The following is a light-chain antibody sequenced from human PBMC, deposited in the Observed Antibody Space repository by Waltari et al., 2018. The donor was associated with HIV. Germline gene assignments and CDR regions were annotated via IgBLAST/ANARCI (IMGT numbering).Light chain of an antibody. J-gene: IGKJ4*01. CDR2: DAS. Sequence: IVMTQSPATLSVSPGERAPLSCRASQSVTNKLAWYQQKPGQAPRLLMYDASTRVTGIPARFSGSGSGTDFTLTISSLQSGDFAIYYCQQYNNWLTFGGGTKVEIK. CDR1: QSVTNK. V-gene: IGKV3-15*01. CDR3: QQYNNWLT.